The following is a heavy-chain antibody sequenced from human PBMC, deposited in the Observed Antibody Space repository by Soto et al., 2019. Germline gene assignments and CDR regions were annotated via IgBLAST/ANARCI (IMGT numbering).Heavy chain of an antibody. CDR1: GGSISSGGYS. CDR3: VRDGTKTLRDWFDP. D-gene: IGHD1-1*01. J-gene: IGHJ5*02. Sequence: SETLSLTCAVSGGSISSGGYSWSWIRQPPGKGLEWIGHIYHSGSTYYNPSLKSRVTMSVDRSKNQFSLKLRSVTAADTAVYYCVRDGTKTLRDWFDPWGQGISVTVSS. V-gene: IGHV4-30-2*01. CDR2: IYHSGST.